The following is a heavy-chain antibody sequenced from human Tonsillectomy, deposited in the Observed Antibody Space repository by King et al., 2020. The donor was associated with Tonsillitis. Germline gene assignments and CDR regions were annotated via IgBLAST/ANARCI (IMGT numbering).Heavy chain of an antibody. V-gene: IGHV4-34*01. CDR1: GGSFSDYY. Sequence: VQLQQWGAGLLKPSETLSLTCAVYGGSFSDYYWSWIRQPPGKGLEWIGEINHGGSTNYNPSLKSRVTISVDTSKNQVSLKLSSVTAADTAVYYCASHEINIVGATQMIPGDAFDIWGQGTMVTVSS. CDR2: INHGGST. D-gene: IGHD1-26*01. CDR3: ASHEINIVGATQMIPGDAFDI. J-gene: IGHJ3*02.